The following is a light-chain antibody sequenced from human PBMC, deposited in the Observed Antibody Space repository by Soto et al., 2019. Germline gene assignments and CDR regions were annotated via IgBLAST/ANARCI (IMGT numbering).Light chain of an antibody. CDR2: GAS. CDR1: QSVSSSY. J-gene: IGKJ4*01. CDR3: QQYGSSKIT. Sequence: EIVLTQSPGTLSLSPGERATLSCRASQSVSSSYLAWYQQKPGQAPRLLIYGASSRATGIPDRFSGSGSGTDFTFTISRLEPEDFAVYYCQQYGSSKITFGGGTKVDIK. V-gene: IGKV3-20*01.